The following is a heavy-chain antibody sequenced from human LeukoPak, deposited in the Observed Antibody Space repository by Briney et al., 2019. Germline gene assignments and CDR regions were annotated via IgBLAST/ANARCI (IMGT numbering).Heavy chain of an antibody. V-gene: IGHV4-34*01. CDR1: GGSFCRYY. Sequence: SETLSLTCAVYGGSFCRYYCSWIPQSPGKGPEWIAEIDHRGDTNYNPSVQSRVTISVDTSKNQFSLKVRSLSAADTALYYCARGATISETGYFDFWGQGTLVTVSS. J-gene: IGHJ4*03. CDR3: ARGATISETGYFDF. CDR2: IDHRGDT. D-gene: IGHD5-24*01.